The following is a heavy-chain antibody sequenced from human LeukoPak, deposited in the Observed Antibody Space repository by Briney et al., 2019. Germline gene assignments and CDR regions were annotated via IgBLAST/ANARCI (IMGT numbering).Heavy chain of an antibody. V-gene: IGHV1-8*01. CDR2: MNPNSGNT. Sequence: ASVKVSCKASGYTFTSYDINWVRQATGQGLEWMGWMNPNSGNTGYAQKFQGRVTMTRNTSISTAYMELSSLRSEDTAVYYCARTWGSSWYWGKYDAFDIWGQGTMVTVSS. CDR1: GYTFTSYD. D-gene: IGHD6-13*01. CDR3: ARTWGSSWYWGKYDAFDI. J-gene: IGHJ3*02.